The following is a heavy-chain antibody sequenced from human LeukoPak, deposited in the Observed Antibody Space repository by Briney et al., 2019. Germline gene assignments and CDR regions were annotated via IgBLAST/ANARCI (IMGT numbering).Heavy chain of an antibody. Sequence: GGSLRLSCAASGFTFSSNYMSWVRQAPGKGLEWVSVLYSGGSRFYSGYVKGRFTISRDNSKNTLFLQLNSVRAEDTAVYYWATSLDSGGYRTFDYRGQGTLVTVSS. CDR3: ATSLDSGGYRTFDY. J-gene: IGHJ4*02. CDR1: GFTFSSNY. CDR2: LYSGGSR. V-gene: IGHV3-53*01. D-gene: IGHD3-10*01.